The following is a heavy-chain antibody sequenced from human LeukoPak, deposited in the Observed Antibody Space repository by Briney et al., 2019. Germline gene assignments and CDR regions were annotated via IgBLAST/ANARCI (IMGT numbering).Heavy chain of an antibody. V-gene: IGHV5-51*01. CDR3: ARHAGYSSSWPIDY. CDR2: IYPGCSDT. D-gene: IGHD6-13*01. Sequence: KFGEALKISCKGSGYSFTSYWIGWVRQMPGKGLEWRGIIYPGCSDTRYSTSFQGQVTISSDKSISTSYLQWTRPKASYPAMYYCARHAGYSSSWPIDYWGQGTPVTVSA. J-gene: IGHJ4*02. CDR1: GYSFTSYW.